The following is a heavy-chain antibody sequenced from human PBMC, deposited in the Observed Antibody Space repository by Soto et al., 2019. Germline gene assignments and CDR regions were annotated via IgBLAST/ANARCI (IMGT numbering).Heavy chain of an antibody. CDR3: ASGIAGSGFDP. CDR1: GFTFSDYY. CDR2: ISSSSSYT. V-gene: IGHV3-11*06. D-gene: IGHD6-19*01. Sequence: PGGSLRLSCAASGFTFSDYYMNWIRQAPGKGLEWVSYISSSSSYTHYADSVKGRFTISRDNAKNSLYLQMNSLRAEDTAVYYCASGIAGSGFDPWGRGTLVTVSS. J-gene: IGHJ5*02.